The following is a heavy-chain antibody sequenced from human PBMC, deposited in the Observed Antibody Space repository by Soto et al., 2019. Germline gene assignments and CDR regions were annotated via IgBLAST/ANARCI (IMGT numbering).Heavy chain of an antibody. CDR2: IYYSGST. Sequence: PSETLSLTCTVSGGSISSYYWSWIRQPPGKGLEWIGYIYYSGSTNYNPSLKSRVTISVDTSKNQFSLKLSSVTAADTAVYYCARLGRNCSGGSCYPLIYYYYYMDVWGKGTTVTVSS. J-gene: IGHJ6*03. CDR1: GGSISSYY. D-gene: IGHD2-15*01. V-gene: IGHV4-59*01. CDR3: ARLGRNCSGGSCYPLIYYYYYMDV.